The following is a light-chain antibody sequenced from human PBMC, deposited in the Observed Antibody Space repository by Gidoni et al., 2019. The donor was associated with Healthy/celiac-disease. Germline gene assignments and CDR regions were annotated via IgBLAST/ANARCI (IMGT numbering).Light chain of an antibody. CDR3: QQYGSSPLT. CDR1: QSVSSSY. J-gene: IGKJ4*01. Sequence: EIVLTQSPGTLSLSPGQRATLSCRASQSVSSSYFAWYQQTPGQDPRLLIYGASSRATGIPDRFSGSGSGTDFTLTISRLEPEAFAVYYCQQYGSSPLTFGGXTKVEIK. V-gene: IGKV3-20*01. CDR2: GAS.